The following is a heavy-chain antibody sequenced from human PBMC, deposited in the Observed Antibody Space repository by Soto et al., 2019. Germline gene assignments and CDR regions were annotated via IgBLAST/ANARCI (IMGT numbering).Heavy chain of an antibody. CDR2: ISTSGGST. CDR1: GFTFSIYA. Sequence: PGGSVRLSCAASGFTFSIYAMSWVRQSPGKGLEWVSTISTSGGSTYYADSVKGRFTTSRDNSKSTMYLQMNSLRAEDTAVYYCWKSPGYDSRGYYSNVDYWGQGTLVTVSS. V-gene: IGHV3-23*01. D-gene: IGHD3-22*01. CDR3: WKSPGYDSRGYYSNVDY. J-gene: IGHJ4*02.